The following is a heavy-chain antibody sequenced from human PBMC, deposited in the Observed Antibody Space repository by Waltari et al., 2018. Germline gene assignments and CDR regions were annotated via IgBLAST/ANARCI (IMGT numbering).Heavy chain of an antibody. CDR2: RNYVGSST. D-gene: IGHD2-21*02. V-gene: IGHV3-74*01. J-gene: IGHJ4*02. CDR3: VRGYGGDVY. Sequence: EVQLVESGGGLVQPGGSLRLSCAASGFTFTSTWMHWVRQGPGKGLESCSRRNYVGSSTYYADFVNGRFTISRDNAKNTLYLQMNSLRAEDTGVYYCVRGYGGDVYWGQGTLVTVSS. CDR1: GFTFTSTW.